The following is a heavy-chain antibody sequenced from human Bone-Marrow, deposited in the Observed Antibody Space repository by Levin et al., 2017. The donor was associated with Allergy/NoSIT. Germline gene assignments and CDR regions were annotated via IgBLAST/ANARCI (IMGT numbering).Heavy chain of an antibody. CDR3: AQDKSTPNSFAISSAIMDV. CDR2: ISYDGGIK. D-gene: IGHD2/OR15-2a*01. CDR1: GFSLSSRA. V-gene: IGHV3-30-3*01. J-gene: IGHJ6*02. Sequence: PGGSLRLSCTTSGFSLSSRAMHWVRQAPGKGLEWVAVISYDGGIKYYADSAEGRFTISRDDSKKTLYLQMNSLRTEDTAVYRCAQDKSTPNSFAISSAIMDVWGQGTTVTVSS.